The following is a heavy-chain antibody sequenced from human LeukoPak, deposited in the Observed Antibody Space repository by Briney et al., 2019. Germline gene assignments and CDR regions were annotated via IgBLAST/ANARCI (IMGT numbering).Heavy chain of an antibody. CDR2: IWYDGSNK. J-gene: IGHJ4*02. D-gene: IGHD1-26*01. V-gene: IGHV3-33*01. Sequence: QTGGSLRLSCAASGFTFSSYGMHWVRQAPGKGLEWVAVIWYDGSNKYYADSVKGRFTISRDNSKNTLYLQMNSLRAEDTAVYYCARDPWQGSTTLHWGQGIMVTVSS. CDR3: ARDPWQGSTTLH. CDR1: GFTFSSYG.